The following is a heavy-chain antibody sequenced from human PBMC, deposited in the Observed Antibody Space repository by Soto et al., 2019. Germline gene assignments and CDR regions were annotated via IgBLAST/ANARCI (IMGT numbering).Heavy chain of an antibody. V-gene: IGHV3-23*01. CDR1: GFTFSSYA. CDR2: ISGSGGST. CDR3: AKSATVAGSNYWYFDL. D-gene: IGHD6-19*01. Sequence: EVQLLESGGGLVQPGGSLRLSCAASGFTFSSYAMSWVRQAPGKGLEWVSAISGSGGSTYSADSVKGRFTISRDNSKNTLYLQMNSLRAEDTAVYYCAKSATVAGSNYWYFDLWGRGTLFTVSS. J-gene: IGHJ2*01.